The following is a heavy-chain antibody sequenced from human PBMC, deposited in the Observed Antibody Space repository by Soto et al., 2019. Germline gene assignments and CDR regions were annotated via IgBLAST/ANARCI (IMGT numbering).Heavy chain of an antibody. V-gene: IGHV5-51*01. CDR2: IYPGDSDT. J-gene: IGHJ6*02. Sequence: GESLKISCKGSGCSFTSYWIGWVRQMPGKGLEWMGIIYPGDSDTRYSPSFQGQVTISADKSISTAYLQWSSLKASDTAMYYCARLHYYDSSGYYGSYYYGMDVWGQGTTVTVSS. D-gene: IGHD3-22*01. CDR1: GCSFTSYW. CDR3: ARLHYYDSSGYYGSYYYGMDV.